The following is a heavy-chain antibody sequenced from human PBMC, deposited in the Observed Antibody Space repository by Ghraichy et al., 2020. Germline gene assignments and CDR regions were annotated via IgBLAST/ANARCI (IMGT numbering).Heavy chain of an antibody. CDR2: ISSSSSYI. CDR1: GFTFSSYS. V-gene: IGHV3-21*01. D-gene: IGHD6-19*01. Sequence: GGSLRLSCAASGFTFSSYSMNWVRQAPGKGLEWVSSISSSSSYIYYADSVKGRFTISRDNAKNSLYLQMNSLRAEDTAVYYCAREGMAPGYSSGWYGGEYFQHWGQGTLVTVSS. CDR3: AREGMAPGYSSGWYGGEYFQH. J-gene: IGHJ1*01.